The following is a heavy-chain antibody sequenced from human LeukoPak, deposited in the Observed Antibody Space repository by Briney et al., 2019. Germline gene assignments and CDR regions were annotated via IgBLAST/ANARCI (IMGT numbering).Heavy chain of an antibody. J-gene: IGHJ3*02. D-gene: IGHD1-26*01. CDR3: AREDSGSYVAFDI. Sequence: ASVKVSCKASGYTFTGYYMHWVRQAPGQGLEWMGWINPNSGGTNYAQKFQGWVTMTRDTSISTAYMELSRLRSDDTAVYYCAREDSGSYVAFDIWGQGTMVTVSS. CDR1: GYTFTGYY. CDR2: INPNSGGT. V-gene: IGHV1-2*04.